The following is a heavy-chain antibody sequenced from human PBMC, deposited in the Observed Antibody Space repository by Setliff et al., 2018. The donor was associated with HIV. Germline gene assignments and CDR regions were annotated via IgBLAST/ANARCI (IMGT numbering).Heavy chain of an antibody. Sequence: GGSLRLSCTASGFTFNNAWMSWVRQAPGKGLEWVAFIWYDGSNKYYADSVKGRFTISRDNSKNTLYLQMNSLRAEDTAVYYCARGGIYYGSGSYPFDPWGQGTLVTVSS. D-gene: IGHD3-10*01. J-gene: IGHJ5*02. V-gene: IGHV3-30*02. CDR1: GFTFNNAW. CDR2: IWYDGSNK. CDR3: ARGGIYYGSGSYPFDP.